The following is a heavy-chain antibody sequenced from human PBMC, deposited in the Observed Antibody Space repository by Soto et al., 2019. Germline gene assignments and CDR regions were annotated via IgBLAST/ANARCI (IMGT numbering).Heavy chain of an antibody. CDR1: GDSVSSNSAA. CDR2: TYYRSKWYN. J-gene: IGHJ6*02. CDR3: ASNYGSGSGFYYYYGMDV. D-gene: IGHD3-10*01. Sequence: SQTLSLTCAISGDSVSSNSAAWNWIRQSPSRGLEWLGRTYYRSKWYNDYAVSVKSRITINPDTSKNQFSLQLNSVTPEDTAVYYCASNYGSGSGFYYYYGMDVWGQGTTVTVSS. V-gene: IGHV6-1*01.